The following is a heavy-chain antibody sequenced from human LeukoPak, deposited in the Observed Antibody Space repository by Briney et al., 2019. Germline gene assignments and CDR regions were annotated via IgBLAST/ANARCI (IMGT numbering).Heavy chain of an antibody. Sequence: PGGSLRLSCAASGFTFSTYSMNWVRRAPGKGLEWVSFISSSSSTIYYADSVKGRFTISRDNAENSLYLQMNSLGAEDTAVYYCARDDHYNYYYMDVWGKGTTVTVSS. J-gene: IGHJ6*03. CDR1: GFTFSTYS. CDR2: ISSSSSTI. V-gene: IGHV3-48*01. CDR3: ARDDHYNYYYMDV.